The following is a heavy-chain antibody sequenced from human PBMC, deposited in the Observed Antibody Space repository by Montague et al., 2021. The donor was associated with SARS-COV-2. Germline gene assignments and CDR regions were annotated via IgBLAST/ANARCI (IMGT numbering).Heavy chain of an antibody. V-gene: IGHV4-59*11. CDR2: IYYSGGI. J-gene: IGHJ5*02. CDR3: ARAVSVRRAVNWLDP. CDR1: GGSMSDHY. Sequence: SETLSLTCTVSGGSMSDHYWAWIRQPPGKGLEWLAYIYYSGGINSNAPLKSRVSMSVDTSKNQFSLKLTSVTAADTAVYYCARAVSVRRAVNWLDPWGQGTLVTVSS. D-gene: IGHD3-10*01.